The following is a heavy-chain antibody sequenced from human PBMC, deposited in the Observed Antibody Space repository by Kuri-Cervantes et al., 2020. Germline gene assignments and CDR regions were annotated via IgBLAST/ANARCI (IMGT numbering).Heavy chain of an antibody. D-gene: IGHD3-22*01. V-gene: IGHV4-39*07. CDR2: INHSGST. J-gene: IGHJ6*02. CDR1: GGSISSSSYY. CDR3: ARLYYYDSSGYYSYYYGMDV. Sequence: SETLSLTCTVSGGSISSSSYYWSWIRQPPGKGLEWIGEINHSGSTNYNPSLKSRVTISVDTSKNQFSLKLSSVTAADTAVYYCARLYYYDSSGYYSYYYGMDVWGQGTTVTVSS.